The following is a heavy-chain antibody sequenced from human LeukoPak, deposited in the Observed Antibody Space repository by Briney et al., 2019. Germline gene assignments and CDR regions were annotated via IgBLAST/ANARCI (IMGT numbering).Heavy chain of an antibody. CDR3: TTESYSSRWSLDY. J-gene: IGHJ4*02. D-gene: IGHD6-13*01. CDR2: IKSKTDGGTT. Sequence: GGSLRLSCAASRFTFSNAWMSWVRQAPGKGLEWVGRIKSKTDGGTTDYAAPVKGRFTISRDDSKNTLYLQMNSLKTEDTAVYYCTTESYSSRWSLDYWGQGTLVTVSS. V-gene: IGHV3-15*01. CDR1: RFTFSNAW.